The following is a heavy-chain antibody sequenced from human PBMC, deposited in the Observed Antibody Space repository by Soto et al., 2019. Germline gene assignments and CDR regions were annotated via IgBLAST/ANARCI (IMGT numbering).Heavy chain of an antibody. CDR2: FMPILGAA. V-gene: IGHV1-69*01. J-gene: IGHJ3*02. CDR3: ARGNAFDI. Sequence: QLQLVQSGAEVKKPGSSVKVSCKASGGTFSSFTVNWVRQAPGQGLEWMGGFMPILGAANYAPKFQGRVTIIADESTNTGYMERSSLRSEDTAVYYCARGNAFDIWGQGTMVTVSS. CDR1: GGTFSSFT.